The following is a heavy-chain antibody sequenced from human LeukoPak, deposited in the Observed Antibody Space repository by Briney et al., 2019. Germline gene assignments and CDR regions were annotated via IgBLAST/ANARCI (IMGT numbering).Heavy chain of an antibody. Sequence: SETLSLTCTVSGGSISSSSYYWGWLRQPPGKGLERIGSNYYSGSTYYNPSLKSRVTISVDTSKNQFSLKLSSVTAADTAVYYCARHKYSSSWYDKGVYFDCWGQGTLVTVSS. J-gene: IGHJ4*02. CDR2: NYYSGST. V-gene: IGHV4-39*01. D-gene: IGHD6-13*01. CDR3: ARHKYSSSWYDKGVYFDC. CDR1: GGSISSSSYY.